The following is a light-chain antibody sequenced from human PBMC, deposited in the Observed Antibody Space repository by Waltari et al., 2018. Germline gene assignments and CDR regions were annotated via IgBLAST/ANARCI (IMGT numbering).Light chain of an antibody. V-gene: IGLV2-23*01. CDR1: SHDNGSYNL. Sequence: QSALTQPASVSGSPGQSIHISCTEPSHDNGSYNLLSWYQQHPGKAPKLMIYEGSKRPSGVSNRFSGSKSGNTASLTISGLQAEDEADYYCCSYAGSSTLVFGGGTKLTVL. CDR2: EGS. CDR3: CSYAGSSTLV. J-gene: IGLJ2*01.